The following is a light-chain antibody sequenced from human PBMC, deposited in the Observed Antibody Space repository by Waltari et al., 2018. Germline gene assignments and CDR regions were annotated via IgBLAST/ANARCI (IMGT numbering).Light chain of an antibody. CDR3: SAYTRSSALV. CDR1: SSDVGGYTY. V-gene: IGLV2-14*03. J-gene: IGLJ2*01. Sequence: QSALTQPASVSGSPGQSITISCTGTSSDVGGYTYVSWYQRDPGKAPKLMIYNVTVRPSGVSNRFSGSKSGNAAALISSGLQAADEADYFCSAYTRSSALVFGGGTKLTVL. CDR2: NVT.